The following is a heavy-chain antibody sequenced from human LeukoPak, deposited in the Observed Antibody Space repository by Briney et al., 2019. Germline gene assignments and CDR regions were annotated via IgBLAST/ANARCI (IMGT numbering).Heavy chain of an antibody. Sequence: PGGSLRLSCAASGFTFSSYEMNWVRQAPGKGLEWVSYISSSGCTIYYADSVKGRFTISRDNAKNSLYLQMNSLRAEDTAVYYCARVDILTGDYWGQGTLVTVSS. CDR3: ARVDILTGDY. D-gene: IGHD3-9*01. V-gene: IGHV3-48*03. CDR1: GFTFSSYE. J-gene: IGHJ4*02. CDR2: ISSSGCTI.